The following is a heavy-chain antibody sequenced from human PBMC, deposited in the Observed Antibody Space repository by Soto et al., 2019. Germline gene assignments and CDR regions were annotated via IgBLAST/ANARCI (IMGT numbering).Heavy chain of an antibody. V-gene: IGHV3-23*01. D-gene: IGHD5-12*01. CDR1: GFTFSSYA. J-gene: IGHJ6*02. Sequence: GGSLRLSCAASGFTFSSYAMSWVRQAPGKGLEWVSAISGSGGSTYYADSVKGRFTISRDNSKNTLYLQMNSLRAEDTAVYYCAKERPSGYDFVSAVDVWGQGTTVTVSS. CDR3: AKERPSGYDFVSAVDV. CDR2: ISGSGGST.